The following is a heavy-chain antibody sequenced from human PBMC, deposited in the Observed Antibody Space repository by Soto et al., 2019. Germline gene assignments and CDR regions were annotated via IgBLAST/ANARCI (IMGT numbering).Heavy chain of an antibody. D-gene: IGHD3-3*01. CDR3: ARRRTIFGVLPYHTSLYYFDY. CDR1: GGSISSSNW. Sequence: QVQLQESGPGLVKPSGTLSLTCAVSGGSISSSNWWSWVRQPPGKGLEWIGEIYHSGSTNYNPSLKSRVTISVDKSKNQFSLKLSSVTAADTAVYYCARRRTIFGVLPYHTSLYYFDYWGQGTLVTVSS. CDR2: IYHSGST. J-gene: IGHJ4*02. V-gene: IGHV4-4*02.